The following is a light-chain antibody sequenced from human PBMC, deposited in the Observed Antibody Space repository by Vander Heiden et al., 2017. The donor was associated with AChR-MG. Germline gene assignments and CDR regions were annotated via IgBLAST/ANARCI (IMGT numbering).Light chain of an antibody. V-gene: IGLV2-14*01. CDR3: SSYTSSSTLV. J-gene: IGLJ1*01. CDR2: DIT. Sequence: SALTQPASVSGSPGQSITISCTGSSSDVGGYNYVSWYQQHPGKAPKLMIYDITNRPSGVSNRFSGSKSGNTASRTISGLQAEDEADDYCSSYTSSSTLVFGTGTKVTVL. CDR1: SSDVGGYNY.